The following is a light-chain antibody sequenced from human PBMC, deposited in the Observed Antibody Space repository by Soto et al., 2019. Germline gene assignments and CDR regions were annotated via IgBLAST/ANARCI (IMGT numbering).Light chain of an antibody. CDR2: AAS. CDR3: QQYDNWPHT. J-gene: IGKJ2*01. Sequence: EIVMTQSPATLSVSPGERATLSCRASQSVSSLAWYQQKPGQTPKLLIYAASTRATGMPARFSGSGSGTEFTLTISSLQSEDFAVCYCQQYDNWPHTFGQGTKLEIK. CDR1: QSVSS. V-gene: IGKV3D-15*01.